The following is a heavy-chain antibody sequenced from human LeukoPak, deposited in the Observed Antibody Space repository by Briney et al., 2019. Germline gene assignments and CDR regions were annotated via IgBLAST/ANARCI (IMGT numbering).Heavy chain of an antibody. CDR3: ARGSGVTRSPPRCMDV. CDR2: IYHSGST. CDR1: GGSISSSNW. J-gene: IGHJ6*02. V-gene: IGHV4-4*02. D-gene: IGHD3-10*01. Sequence: PSETLSLTCAVSGGSISSSNWWSWVRQPPGKGLEWIGEIYHSGSTNYNPSLKSRVTISVDKSKNQSSLKLSSVTAADTAVYYCARGSGVTRSPPRCMDVWGQGTTVTVSS.